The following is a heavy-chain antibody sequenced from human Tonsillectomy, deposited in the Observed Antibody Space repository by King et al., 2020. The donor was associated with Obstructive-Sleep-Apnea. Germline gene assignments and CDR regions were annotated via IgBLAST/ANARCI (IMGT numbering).Heavy chain of an antibody. CDR1: RFTVSSNY. D-gene: IGHD6-19*01. J-gene: IGHJ4*02. CDR2: IYSGGST. Sequence: VQLVESGGGLVQPGGSLRLSCAASRFTVSSNYMSWVRQAPGKGLEWVSVIYSGGSTYYADSVKGRFTISRHNSKNTLYLQMNSLRAEDTAVYYCARGRAVAGQYYFDYWGQGTLVTVSS. V-gene: IGHV3-53*04. CDR3: ARGRAVAGQYYFDY.